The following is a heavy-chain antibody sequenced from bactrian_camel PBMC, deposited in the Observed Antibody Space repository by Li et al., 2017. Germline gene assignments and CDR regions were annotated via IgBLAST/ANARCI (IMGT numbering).Heavy chain of an antibody. Sequence: HVQLVESGGGSVQAGGSLRLSCAASGYTYSDHCMGWFRQVPGKEREGVAGIESDGSTSYADSVKGRFTISQDNAENTIYLQMSSLKPEDTAVYYCATGGSWIRGGQCFGVLGIWGQGTQVTVS. CDR3: ATGGSWIRGGQCFGVLGI. CDR2: IESDGST. V-gene: IGHV3S9*01. J-gene: IGHJ6*01. CDR1: GYTYSDHC. D-gene: IGHD1*01.